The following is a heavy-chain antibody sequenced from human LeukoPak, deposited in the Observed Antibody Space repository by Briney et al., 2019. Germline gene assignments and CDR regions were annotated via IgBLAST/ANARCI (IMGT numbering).Heavy chain of an antibody. CDR2: IYHTGST. CDR1: GGSISTTNW. V-gene: IGHV4-4*02. Sequence: SETLSLTCAVSGGSISTTNWWNWVRQPPGKGLEWIGEIYHTGSTNYNPSLKSRVTISVDTSKNQFSLNLNSVTATDTAVYYCARVLHKRNYDSSTYYGYWGQGTLVTVSS. CDR3: ARVLHKRNYDSSTYYGY. J-gene: IGHJ4*02. D-gene: IGHD3-22*01.